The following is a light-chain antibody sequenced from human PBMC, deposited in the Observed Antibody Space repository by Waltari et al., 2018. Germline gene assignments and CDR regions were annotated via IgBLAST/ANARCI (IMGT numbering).Light chain of an antibody. J-gene: IGKJ1*01. Sequence: DIQMAQSPSSLSASIGDRVTITCRESQFINTYLNWYQHKPGEAPKLLIYDSSTLQIGFPSRFSGSGSGTDFTLTISGLQPEDIAPYYCQQSFGNPPWTFGRGTKV. CDR2: DSS. CDR1: QFINTY. CDR3: QQSFGNPPWT. V-gene: IGKV1-39*01.